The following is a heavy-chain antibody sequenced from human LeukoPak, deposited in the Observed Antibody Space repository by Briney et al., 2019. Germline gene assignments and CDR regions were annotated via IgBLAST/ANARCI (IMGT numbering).Heavy chain of an antibody. CDR1: GGTFSSYA. CDR3: ASGGPSGSSDY. Sequence: GASVKVSCKASGGTFSSYAISWVRQAPGQGLEWMGWISAYNGNTNYAQKLQGRVTMTTDTSTSTAYMELRSLRSDDTAVYYCASGGPSGSSDYWGQGTLVTVSS. J-gene: IGHJ4*02. V-gene: IGHV1-18*01. D-gene: IGHD1-26*01. CDR2: ISAYNGNT.